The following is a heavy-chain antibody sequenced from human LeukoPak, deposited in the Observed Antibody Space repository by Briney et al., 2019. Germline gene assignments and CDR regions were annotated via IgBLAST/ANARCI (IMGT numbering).Heavy chain of an antibody. CDR1: GFTFSNAW. CDR3: TTERVSTDY. V-gene: IGHV3-15*01. Sequence: GGSLRLSRAASGFTFSNAWMSWVRQAPGKGLEWVGRIKSKTDGETTDYAAPVKSRFTISRDDSKNTLYLQMNSLKTEDTAVYYCTTERVSTDYWGQGTLVTVSS. J-gene: IGHJ4*02. D-gene: IGHD6-13*01. CDR2: IKSKTDGETT.